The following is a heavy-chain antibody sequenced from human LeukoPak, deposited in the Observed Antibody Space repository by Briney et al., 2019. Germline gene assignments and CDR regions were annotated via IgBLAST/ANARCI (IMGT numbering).Heavy chain of an antibody. CDR3: ARGAPPTWFDP. V-gene: IGHV3-66*01. CDR1: GFTVSSNY. J-gene: IGHJ5*02. CDR2: IYSGGST. Sequence: PGRSLRLSCAASGFTVSSNYMSWVRQAPGKGLEWVSVIYSGGSTYYADSVKGRFTISRDNSKNTLYLQMNSLRAEDTAVYYCARGAPPTWFDPWGQGTLVTVSS.